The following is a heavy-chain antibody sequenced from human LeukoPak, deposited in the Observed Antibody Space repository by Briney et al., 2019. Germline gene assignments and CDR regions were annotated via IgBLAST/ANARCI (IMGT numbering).Heavy chain of an antibody. CDR2: IYYSGST. Sequence: SETLSLTCTVSGGSISSGDYNWSWIRQPPGKGLEWIGYIYYSGSTYYNPSLKSRVTISVDTSKNQFSLKLSSVTAADTAVYYCAREVRGVIIKGWGQGTLVTVSS. V-gene: IGHV4-30-4*08. D-gene: IGHD3-10*01. CDR1: GGSISSGDYN. J-gene: IGHJ4*02. CDR3: AREVRGVIIKG.